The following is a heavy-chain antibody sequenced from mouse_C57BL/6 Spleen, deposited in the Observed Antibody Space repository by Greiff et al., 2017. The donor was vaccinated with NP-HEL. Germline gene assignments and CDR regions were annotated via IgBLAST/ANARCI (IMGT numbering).Heavy chain of an antibody. CDR1: GYTFTDYE. J-gene: IGHJ4*01. Sequence: VQLQQSGAELVRPGASVTLSCKASGYTFTDYEMHWVKQTPVHGLEWIGAIDPETGGTAYNQKFKGKAILTADKSSSTAYMELRSLTSEDSAVYYCTRRGGYYGAMDYWGQGTSVTVSS. V-gene: IGHV1-15*01. CDR2: IDPETGGT. CDR3: TRRGGYYGAMDY. D-gene: IGHD1-1*01.